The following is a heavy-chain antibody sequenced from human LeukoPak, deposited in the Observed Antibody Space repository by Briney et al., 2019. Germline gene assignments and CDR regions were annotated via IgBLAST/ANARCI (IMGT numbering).Heavy chain of an antibody. Sequence: SETLSLTCTVSGGSISSGSYYWSWIRQPAGKGLEWIGRIYTSGSTNYNPSLKSRVTISVDTSKNQFSLKLSSVTAADTAVYYCARDPPAQSYYYYYMDVWGKGTTVTISS. D-gene: IGHD2-2*01. V-gene: IGHV4-61*02. CDR1: GGSISSGSYY. J-gene: IGHJ6*03. CDR3: ARDPPAQSYYYYYMDV. CDR2: IYTSGST.